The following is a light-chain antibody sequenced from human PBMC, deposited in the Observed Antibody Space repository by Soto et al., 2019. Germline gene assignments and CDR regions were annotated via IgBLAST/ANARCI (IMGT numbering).Light chain of an antibody. CDR2: KAS. CDR3: QQYNNRAT. Sequence: DIQMTQSPSTLSASVGDRVTITCRASQSISSWLAWYQQKPGKAPKLLIYKASNLDSGVPSRFSGSGSGTEFTLTTSSLQPDDFATYYCQQYNNRATFGPGTKVDIK. CDR1: QSISSW. J-gene: IGKJ3*01. V-gene: IGKV1-5*03.